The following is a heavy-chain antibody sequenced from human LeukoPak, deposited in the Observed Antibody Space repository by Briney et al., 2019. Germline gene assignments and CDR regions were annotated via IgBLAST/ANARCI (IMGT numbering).Heavy chain of an antibody. CDR3: ARGPPLYYMGV. CDR2: MNPNSGNT. Sequence: GASVKVSCKASGGTFSSYAINWVRQATGQGLEWMGWMNPNSGNTGYTQKFRGRVTITRNTSISTAYMELSSLRSEDTAVYYCARGPPLYYMGVWGKGTTVTVSS. CDR1: GGTFSSYA. V-gene: IGHV1-8*03. J-gene: IGHJ6*03.